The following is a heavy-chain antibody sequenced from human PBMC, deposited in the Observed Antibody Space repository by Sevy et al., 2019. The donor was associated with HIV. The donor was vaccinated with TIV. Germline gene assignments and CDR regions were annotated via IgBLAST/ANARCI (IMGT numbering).Heavy chain of an antibody. CDR3: TKVLLFDSFDI. V-gene: IGHV3-23*01. CDR2: ISGSGGRT. Sequence: GGSLRLSCAASGFTFSSYAMSWVRQAPGKGLGWVSTISGSGGRTYHANSVKGRFTISRDNSKNTLYLQMNSLRAEDTAVYYCTKVLLFDSFDIWGQGTMVTVSS. J-gene: IGHJ3*02. D-gene: IGHD2-15*01. CDR1: GFTFSSYA.